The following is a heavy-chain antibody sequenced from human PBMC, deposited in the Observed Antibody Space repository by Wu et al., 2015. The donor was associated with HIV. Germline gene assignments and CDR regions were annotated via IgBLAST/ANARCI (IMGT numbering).Heavy chain of an antibody. J-gene: IGHJ4*02. CDR2: IIPIFGTA. D-gene: IGHD1-7*01. CDR1: GGTFSSFA. V-gene: IGHV1-69*12. CDR3: ARGRGYNWNYPSQYYFDY. Sequence: QVQLVQSGAEVKKPGSSVRVSCKASGGTFSSFAISWVRQAPGQGLEWMGGIIPIFGTANYAQKFQGRVTITADESTSTAYMEVSSLRSEDTALYYCARGRGYNWNYPSQYYFDYWGQGTLVTVSS.